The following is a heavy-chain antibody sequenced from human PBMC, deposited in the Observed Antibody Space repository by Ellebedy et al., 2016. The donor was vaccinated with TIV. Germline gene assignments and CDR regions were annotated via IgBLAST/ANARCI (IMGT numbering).Heavy chain of an antibody. J-gene: IGHJ5*02. D-gene: IGHD6-19*01. CDR2: ISVYNGDK. CDR1: GYTFSSCG. V-gene: IGHV1-18*04. CDR3: ARDLRGQWLPGGGWFDP. Sequence: ASVKVSCKASGYTFSSCGLSWVRQAPGQGLEWMGWISVYNGDKNYSQKFQGRVTMTADTSTNTAHMELRSLRSDDTAVYYCARDLRGQWLPGGGWFDPWGQGTLVTVSS.